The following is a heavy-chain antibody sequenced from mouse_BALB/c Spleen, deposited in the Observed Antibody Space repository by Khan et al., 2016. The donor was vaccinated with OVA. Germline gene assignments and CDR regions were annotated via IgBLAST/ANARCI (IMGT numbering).Heavy chain of an antibody. CDR1: GYTFTSYW. CDR2: IFPGTGTT. CDR3: ARSYFGNYEFAY. V-gene: IGHV1S132*01. J-gene: IGHJ3*01. D-gene: IGHD2-1*01. Sequence: QVQLQQPGAELVKPGASVKLSCKTSGYTFTSYWIQWVKQRPGQGLGWIGQIFPGTGTTYYNENFKGKATLTVDTSSNTAYMQFSSLTSEDSAVYYWARSYFGNYEFAYWGQGTLVTVSP.